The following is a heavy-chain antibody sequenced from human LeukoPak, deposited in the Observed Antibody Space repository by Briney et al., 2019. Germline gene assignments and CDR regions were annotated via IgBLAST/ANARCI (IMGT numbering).Heavy chain of an antibody. CDR1: GFTFSSYA. J-gene: IGHJ4*02. Sequence: GGSLRLSCAASGFTFSSYAMSWVRQAPGKGLEWVSGISGSGDNTYYADSVKGQFTISRDNSKNTLYVQVNSLGTEDTAAYYCAKGSYYDSSGSFYFDYWGQGTLVTVSS. CDR2: ISGSGDNT. V-gene: IGHV3-23*01. CDR3: AKGSYYDSSGSFYFDY. D-gene: IGHD3-22*01.